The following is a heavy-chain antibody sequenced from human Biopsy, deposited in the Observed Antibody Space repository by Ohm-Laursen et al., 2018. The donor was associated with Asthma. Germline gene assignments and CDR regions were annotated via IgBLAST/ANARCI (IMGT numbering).Heavy chain of an antibody. V-gene: IGHV4-59*11. J-gene: IGHJ4*02. CDR1: GGSIRSHD. CDR2: VSHTGST. CDR3: ARGWNCGGDCYSLDY. D-gene: IGHD2-21*02. Sequence: SETLSLTCTVSGGSIRSHDWTWIRLPPGKGLEYIGDVSHTGSTNYNPSLKSRVTMSLDTSKNQFSLRLTSVTPADTAVYYCARGWNCGGDCYSLDYWGQGALVTVSS.